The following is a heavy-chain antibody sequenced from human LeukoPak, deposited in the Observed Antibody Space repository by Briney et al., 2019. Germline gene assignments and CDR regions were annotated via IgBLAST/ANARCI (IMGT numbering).Heavy chain of an antibody. Sequence: GRSLRLSCAASGFSFTNAWMTWVRQAPGKGLEWVGRIKSKSDGGTIDYAAPVKGRFTISRDDSKNTVYLQMNSLKTEDTGVYYCTTSSVHINDYWGQGTLVTVSS. D-gene: IGHD2-21*01. V-gene: IGHV3-15*01. CDR1: GFSFTNAW. CDR3: TTSSVHINDY. J-gene: IGHJ4*02. CDR2: IKSKSDGGTI.